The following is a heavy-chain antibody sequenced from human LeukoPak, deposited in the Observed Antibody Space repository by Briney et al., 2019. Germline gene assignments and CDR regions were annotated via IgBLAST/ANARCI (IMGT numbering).Heavy chain of an antibody. Sequence: SETLSLTCDVSGGSFTSTNWWTWFRPPPGKGLEWIGEVHLDGRTNYNPSVKSRLVMSADLPETHISLKLTSVTAADTAVYYCAREGGFYRPLDYSGQGTLVTVSS. D-gene: IGHD6-25*01. CDR3: AREGGFYRPLDY. CDR1: GGSFTSTNW. J-gene: IGHJ4*02. V-gene: IGHV4-4*02. CDR2: VHLDGRT.